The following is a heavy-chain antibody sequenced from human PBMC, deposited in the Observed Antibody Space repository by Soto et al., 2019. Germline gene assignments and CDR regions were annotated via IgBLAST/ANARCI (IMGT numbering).Heavy chain of an antibody. CDR2: INPSGGST. CDR3: AREPEGEMSTNYVFDP. D-gene: IGHD1-7*01. Sequence: QVQLVQSGAEVKEPGASVKVSCKASVYAFTTYFMHWVRQAPGQGLEWMGIINPSGGSTSYAQKFQGRVTMTRDTSTSTVSMILRSLRSEDTAFYYCAREPEGEMSTNYVFDPWGQGTLITVSS. CDR1: VYAFTTYF. J-gene: IGHJ5*02. V-gene: IGHV1-46*01.